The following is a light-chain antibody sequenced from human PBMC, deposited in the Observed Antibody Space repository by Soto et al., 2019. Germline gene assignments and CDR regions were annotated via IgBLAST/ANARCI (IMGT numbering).Light chain of an antibody. V-gene: IGKV1-5*03. CDR3: QQYNGYSGT. Sequence: DTQMTQSPSTLSVSVGDRVTITCRASQSINSWLAWYQQKPGKAPKLLIYKASNLESGGPSRFSGSASGTEFTLTISSLQPDDLQTCYCQQYNGYSGTFGQGTKLEIK. CDR1: QSINSW. CDR2: KAS. J-gene: IGKJ2*02.